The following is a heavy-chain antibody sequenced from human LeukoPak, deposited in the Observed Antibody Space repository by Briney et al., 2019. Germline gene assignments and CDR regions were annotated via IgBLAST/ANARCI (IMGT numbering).Heavy chain of an antibody. V-gene: IGHV3-11*01. CDR2: ISSSGSTI. J-gene: IGHJ3*02. CDR1: GFTFSDYY. D-gene: IGHD1-26*01. CDR3: ATSVGSGSYHIFDAFDI. Sequence: GGSLRLSCAASGFTFSDYYMSWIRQAPGKGLEWVSYISSSGSTIYYADSVKGRFTISRDNAKNSLYLQMNSLRAEDTAVYYCATSVGSGSYHIFDAFDIWGQGTMVIVSS.